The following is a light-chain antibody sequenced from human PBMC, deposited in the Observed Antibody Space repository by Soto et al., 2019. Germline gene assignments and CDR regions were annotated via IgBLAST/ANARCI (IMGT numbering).Light chain of an antibody. CDR1: SSDVGSYNL. J-gene: IGLJ1*01. CDR2: EGS. Sequence: SVLTQPASVSGTPGQSITIPSPGTSSDVGSYNLVSWYQQHPGKAPTLMIYEGSKRPSGGSNRFSGSKSGNTASLTISVLQAEDVVDYYCCSYAGSTYVFGTGTKVTVL. V-gene: IGLV2-23*01. CDR3: CSYAGSTYV.